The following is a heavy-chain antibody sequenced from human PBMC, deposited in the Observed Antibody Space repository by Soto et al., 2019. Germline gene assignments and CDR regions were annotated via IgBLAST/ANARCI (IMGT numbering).Heavy chain of an antibody. CDR2: IYYSGST. V-gene: IGHV4-31*03. Sequence: KASETLSLTCTVSGGSISSGGYYWSWIRQHPGKGLEWIGYIYYSGSTYYNPSLKSRVTISVDTSKNQFSLKLSSVTAADTAVYYCASAYDSSGYYFLSWFDPWGQGTLVTVSS. J-gene: IGHJ5*02. CDR3: ASAYDSSGYYFLSWFDP. D-gene: IGHD3-22*01. CDR1: GGSISSGGYY.